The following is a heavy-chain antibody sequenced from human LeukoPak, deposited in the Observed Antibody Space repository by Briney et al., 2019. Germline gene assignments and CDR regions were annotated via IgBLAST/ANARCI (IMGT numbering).Heavy chain of an antibody. CDR2: IYHSGST. CDR1: GYSISSGYY. D-gene: IGHD3-16*01. CDR3: ARLIIGDNYFDY. J-gene: IGHJ4*02. Sequence: SETLSLTCAVSGYSISSGYYWGWIRQPPGKGLEWIGSIYHSGSTYYNPSLKSRVTISVDTSKNQFSLKVSSVTAADTAVYYCARLIIGDNYFDYWGQGALVTVSS. V-gene: IGHV4-38-2*01.